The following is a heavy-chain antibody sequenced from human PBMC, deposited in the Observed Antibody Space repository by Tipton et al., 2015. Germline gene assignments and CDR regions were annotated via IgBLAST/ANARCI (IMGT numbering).Heavy chain of an antibody. CDR2: IFHTGNT. CDR1: GDSISSDYW. Sequence: TLSLTCTISGDSISSDYWWSWVRQPPGKGLEWIGEIFHTGNTNYNPSLMSRLTISVDTSKNQFSLRLSSVTAADTAVYYCARARGYSSWYATRTWFDPWGQGTLVTVSS. CDR3: ARARGYSSWYATRTWFDP. D-gene: IGHD6-13*01. J-gene: IGHJ5*02. V-gene: IGHV4-4*02.